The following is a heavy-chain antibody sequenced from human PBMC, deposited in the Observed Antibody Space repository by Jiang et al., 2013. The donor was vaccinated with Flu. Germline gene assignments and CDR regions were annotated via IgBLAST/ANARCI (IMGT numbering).Heavy chain of an antibody. V-gene: IGHV1-69*04. J-gene: IGHJ4*02. CDR1: GGTFSSYA. D-gene: IGHD1-26*01. CDR3: ARDTRGLYFDY. Sequence: GAEVKKPGSSVKVSCKSSGGTFSSYAITWVRQAPGQGLEWMGRIFPFLGITNYAQKFQGRVSITADTSTSTAYMELSGLKSEDTAMFYCARDTRGLYFDYWGREPWSPSPQ. CDR2: IFPFLGIT.